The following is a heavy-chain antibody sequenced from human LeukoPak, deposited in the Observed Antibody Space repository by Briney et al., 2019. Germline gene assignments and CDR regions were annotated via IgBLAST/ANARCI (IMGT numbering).Heavy chain of an antibody. CDR3: AKMSGACSSTTCSSFDY. J-gene: IGHJ4*02. CDR1: GFTFSNYA. D-gene: IGHD2-2*01. V-gene: IGHV3-23*01. CDR2: ISGSGDRT. Sequence: GGSLRLSCAASGFTFSNYAMSWVRQAPGKGLEWVSGISGSGDRTYYADSVKGRFTISRDNSKNTLYLQMISLRAEDTAVYYCAKMSGACSSTTCSSFDYWGQGTLVTVSS.